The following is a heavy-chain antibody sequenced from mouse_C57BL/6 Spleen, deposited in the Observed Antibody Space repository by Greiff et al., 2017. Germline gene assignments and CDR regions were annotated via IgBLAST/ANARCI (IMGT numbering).Heavy chain of an antibody. Sequence: VQLQQSGAELVRPGSSVKLSCKASGYTFTSYWMHWVKQRPIQGLEWIGNIDPSDSETHYNQKFKDKATLTVDKSSSTAYMQLSSLTSEDSAVYYCAREYYGSSYGYYFDYWGQGTTLTVSS. J-gene: IGHJ2*01. CDR1: GYTFTSYW. V-gene: IGHV1-52*01. CDR2: IDPSDSET. D-gene: IGHD1-1*01. CDR3: AREYYGSSYGYYFDY.